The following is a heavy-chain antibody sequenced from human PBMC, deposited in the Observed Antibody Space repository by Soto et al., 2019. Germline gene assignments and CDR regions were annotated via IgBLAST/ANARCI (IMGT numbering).Heavy chain of an antibody. CDR1: GFTFSSYS. V-gene: IGHV3-21*01. Sequence: LRLSCAASGFTFSSYSMNWVRQAPGKGLEWVSSISSSSSYIYYADSVKGRFTISRDNAKNSLYLQMNSLRAEDTAVYYCARDPSPYCGGDCSTDYWGQGTLVTVSS. CDR2: ISSSSSYI. D-gene: IGHD2-21*02. CDR3: ARDPSPYCGGDCSTDY. J-gene: IGHJ4*02.